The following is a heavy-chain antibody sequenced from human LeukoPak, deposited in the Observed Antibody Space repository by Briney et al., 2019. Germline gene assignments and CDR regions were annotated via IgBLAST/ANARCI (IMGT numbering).Heavy chain of an antibody. CDR3: ARAVDSSGFSSFQY. CDR2: IYHSGAT. CDR1: GHSIINSFY. D-gene: IGHD3-22*01. V-gene: IGHV4-38-2*02. J-gene: IGHJ1*01. Sequence: SGTLSLTCTVSGHSIINSFYWGWIRQPPGKGLEWIGSIYHSGATYYNPSLKSRVTISVDTSKNQFSLKLKSVTATDTAVYYCARAVDSSGFSSFQYWGQGTLVTVSS.